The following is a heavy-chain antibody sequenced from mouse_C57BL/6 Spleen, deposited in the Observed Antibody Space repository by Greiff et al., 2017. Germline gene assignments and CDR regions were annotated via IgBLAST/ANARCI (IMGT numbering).Heavy chain of an antibody. CDR2: ISYSGST. CDR3: ARAYDYPYAMDY. D-gene: IGHD2-4*01. J-gene: IGHJ4*01. CDR1: GYSITSGYD. V-gene: IGHV3-1*01. Sequence: EVKLVESGPGMVKPSQSLSLTCTVTGYSITSGYDWHWIRHFPGNKLEWMGYISYSGSTNYNPSLKSRISITHDTSKNHFFLKLNSVTTEDTATYYCARAYDYPYAMDYWGQGTSVTVSS.